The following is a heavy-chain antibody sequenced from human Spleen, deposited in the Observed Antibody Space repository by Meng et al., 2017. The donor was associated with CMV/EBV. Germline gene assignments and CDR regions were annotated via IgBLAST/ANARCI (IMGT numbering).Heavy chain of an antibody. CDR3: ATFRRYNWLDP. CDR2: IHYRGTT. J-gene: IGHJ5*02. V-gene: IGHV4-61*01. CDR1: GGSVSSGSSY. Sequence: SETLSLTCAVSGGSVSSGSSYWTWIRQPPGKGLEWIGYIHYRGTTNYNPALKSRVTMSVDTPKNQFYLRLSSVTAADTAVYYCATFRRYNWLDPWGQGTLVTVSS.